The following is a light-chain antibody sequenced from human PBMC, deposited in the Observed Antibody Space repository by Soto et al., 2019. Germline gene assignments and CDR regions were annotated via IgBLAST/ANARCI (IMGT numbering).Light chain of an antibody. CDR1: QSVRRY. CDR3: QQRRDWPRT. Sequence: EIVLTQSPAPLSLSPGERATLSCRASQSVRRYFAWYQQKPGQAPRLLFYDASIRDAGIPARFSGSGSGTDFTRTISSLEPEDLAVYYCQQRRDWPRTFGRGTKLEIK. J-gene: IGKJ2*01. V-gene: IGKV3-11*01. CDR2: DAS.